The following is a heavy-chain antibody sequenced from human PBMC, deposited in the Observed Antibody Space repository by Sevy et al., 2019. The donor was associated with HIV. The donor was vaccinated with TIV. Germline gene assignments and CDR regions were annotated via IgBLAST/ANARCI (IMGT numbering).Heavy chain of an antibody. CDR2: IHASVST. CDR1: AGSISSDSYF. V-gene: IGHV4-61*02. Sequence: SETLSLTCTVSAGSISSDSYFWNWIRQPAGKGLEWIGRIHASVSTIYNPSLKSRVTMSVDKSKSQFSLRLTSVTAADSAVYFCTRERGSNILTLGLDFWGQGSLVTVSS. J-gene: IGHJ4*02. D-gene: IGHD3-9*01. CDR3: TRERGSNILTLGLDF.